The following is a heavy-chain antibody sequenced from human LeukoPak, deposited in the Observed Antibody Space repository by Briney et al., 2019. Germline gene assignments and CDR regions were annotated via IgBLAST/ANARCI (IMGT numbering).Heavy chain of an antibody. D-gene: IGHD2-21*02. CDR1: GFTFGSYT. CDR3: ARASAYCGGDCFSDY. Sequence: GGSLRLSCAASGFTFGSYTMHWVRQAPGKGLEWVAAISYYVTNKYYPDSVKGRFTISRDNSKNTLDLQMNSLRPDDTAVYYCARASAYCGGDCFSDYWGQGTLVTVSS. J-gene: IGHJ4*02. V-gene: IGHV3-30-3*01. CDR2: ISYYVTNK.